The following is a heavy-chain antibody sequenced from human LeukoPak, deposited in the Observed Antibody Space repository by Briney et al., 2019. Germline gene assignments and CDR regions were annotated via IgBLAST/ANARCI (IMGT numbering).Heavy chain of an antibody. CDR2: ISYSGST. CDR1: GGSISRGGFY. D-gene: IGHD3-10*01. Sequence: TLSLTCTVSGGSISRGGFYWSWFRQHPGKGLEWIGYISYSGSTYYNPSLKSRVTISIDTSKNQFSLRLSSVTAADTAMYYCARAGGSGSYPYYFDYWGQGTLVTVSS. V-gene: IGHV4-31*03. J-gene: IGHJ4*02. CDR3: ARAGGSGSYPYYFDY.